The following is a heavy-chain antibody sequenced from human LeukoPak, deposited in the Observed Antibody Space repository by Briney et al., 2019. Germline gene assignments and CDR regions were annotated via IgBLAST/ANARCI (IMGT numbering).Heavy chain of an antibody. CDR3: AQDRFVSSGRDDY. CDR2: ISGSGENT. CDR1: GFTFSSYA. V-gene: IGHV3-23*01. D-gene: IGHD6-19*01. J-gene: IGHJ4*02. Sequence: GGSLRLSCAASGFTFSSYAMSWVRQAPGKGLEWVSGISGSGENTYYVDSAKGRFTISRDNSKNTLYLQMTNLRVEDTAVYFCAQDRFVSSGRDDYWGQGTLVTVSS.